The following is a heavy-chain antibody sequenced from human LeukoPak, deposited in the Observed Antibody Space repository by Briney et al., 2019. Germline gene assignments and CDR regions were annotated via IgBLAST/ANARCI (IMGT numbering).Heavy chain of an antibody. CDR1: GFTFSSYG. Sequence: PGRSLRLSCAASGFTFSSYGMHWVRQAPGKGLEWVAVISYDGSNKYYADSVKGRFTISRDNSKNTLYLQMNSLRAEDTAVYYCAKQWLLDYWGQGTLVTVSS. CDR3: AKQWLLDY. J-gene: IGHJ4*02. V-gene: IGHV3-30*18. CDR2: ISYDGSNK. D-gene: IGHD3-22*01.